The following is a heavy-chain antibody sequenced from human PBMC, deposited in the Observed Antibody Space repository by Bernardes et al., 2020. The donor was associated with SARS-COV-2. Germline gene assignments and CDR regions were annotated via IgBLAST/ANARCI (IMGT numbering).Heavy chain of an antibody. Sequence: GGSLRLSCIASGFTFSTYTMSWVRQAPGKGPEWVSAINSHGDTNYADSVKGRFTISRDNSKNTLYLQMDSLRAEDTALYSCARGRVGSKYYMPFDYWGQGTLVTVSS. J-gene: IGHJ4*02. CDR2: INSHGDT. CDR1: GFTFSTYT. D-gene: IGHD4-4*01. CDR3: ARGRVGSKYYMPFDY. V-gene: IGHV3-23*01.